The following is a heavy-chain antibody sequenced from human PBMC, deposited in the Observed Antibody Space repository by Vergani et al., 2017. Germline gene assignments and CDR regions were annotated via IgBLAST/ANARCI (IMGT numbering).Heavy chain of an antibody. CDR2: ISWDGGST. CDR3: AKDISGCHEYYYYYYGMDV. CDR1: GFTFDDYT. J-gene: IGHJ6*02. D-gene: IGHD6-19*01. Sequence: EVQLVESGGVVVQPWGSLRLSCAASGFTFDDYTMHWVRQAPGKGLELVSLISWDGGSTYYADSVKGRFTISRDNSKNSLYRQMNSLRTEDTALYYCAKDISGCHEYYYYYYGMDVWSQGSTVTV. V-gene: IGHV3-43*01.